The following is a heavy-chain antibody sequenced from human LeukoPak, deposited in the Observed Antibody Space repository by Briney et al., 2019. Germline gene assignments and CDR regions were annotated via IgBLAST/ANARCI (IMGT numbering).Heavy chain of an antibody. Sequence: SETLSLTCAVSGGSISGYYWSWIRQSPGKGLEWIGYIYYSGSTNYNPSLKSRITISLDTSKNQFSLELRSVTAADTAIYYCARHYVFVYGGSSFDYWGQGTLVTVSS. CDR3: ARHYVFVYGGSSFDY. CDR2: IYYSGST. J-gene: IGHJ4*02. CDR1: GGSISGYY. D-gene: IGHD2-8*01. V-gene: IGHV4-59*08.